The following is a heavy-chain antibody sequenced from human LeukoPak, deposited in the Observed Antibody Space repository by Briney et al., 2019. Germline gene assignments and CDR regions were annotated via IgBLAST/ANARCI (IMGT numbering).Heavy chain of an antibody. CDR3: ARGFYGSGSHYDDY. D-gene: IGHD3-10*01. CDR1: GYTFTSYA. V-gene: IGHV7-4-1*02. Sequence: ASVKVSCKASGYTFTSYAINWVRQAPGQGLEWMGWINTNTGNPTYAQGFTGRFVFSLDTSVSTAYLQISTPKAEDTAVYFCARGFYGSGSHYDDYWGQGTLVTVSS. CDR2: INTNTGNP. J-gene: IGHJ4*02.